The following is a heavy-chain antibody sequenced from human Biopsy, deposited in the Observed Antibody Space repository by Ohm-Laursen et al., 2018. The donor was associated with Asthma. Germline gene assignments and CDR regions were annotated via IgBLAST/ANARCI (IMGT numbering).Heavy chain of an antibody. CDR1: GGSINIGGYS. J-gene: IGHJ5*02. D-gene: IGHD4-17*01. V-gene: IGHV4-31*03. CDR2: IYYSGST. Sequence: TLSLTCTVSGGSINIGGYSWSWIRQHPVKGLEWIGHIYYSGSTYYNPSLKSRVSISLDTSKNQFSLSLTSVTAADTAVYYCARTAYGHDGFDPWGQGTLVTVSS. CDR3: ARTAYGHDGFDP.